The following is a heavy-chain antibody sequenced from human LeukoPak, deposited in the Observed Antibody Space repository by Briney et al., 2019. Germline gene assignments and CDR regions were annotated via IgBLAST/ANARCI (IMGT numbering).Heavy chain of an antibody. D-gene: IGHD2-2*01. CDR1: GGTFSSYA. CDR2: IIPIFGTA. V-gene: IGHV1-69*01. CDR3: ARDYRRYCSSTSCLDAFGI. J-gene: IGHJ3*02. Sequence: SVTVSCKASGGTFSSYAISWVRQAPGQGLEWMGGIIPIFGTANYAQKFQGRVTITADESTSKAYMELSSLRSEDTAVYYCARDYRRYCSSTSCLDAFGIWGQGTMVTVSS.